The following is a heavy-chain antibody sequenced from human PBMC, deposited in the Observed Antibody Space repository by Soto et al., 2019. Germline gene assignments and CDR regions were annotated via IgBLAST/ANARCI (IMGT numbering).Heavy chain of an antibody. CDR3: ARSPTFGGFDI. CDR1: GYTFTSYA. V-gene: IGHV1-3*05. J-gene: IGHJ3*02. CDR2: INAGNGNT. Sequence: QVQLVQSGAEEKKPGASVKISCKASGYTFTSYAMHWVRQAPGQRLEWMGWINAGNGNTKYSQKFQGRVTITRDTSASTAYMELSSLRSEDTAVYYCARSPTFGGFDIWGQGTMVTVSS. D-gene: IGHD3-16*01.